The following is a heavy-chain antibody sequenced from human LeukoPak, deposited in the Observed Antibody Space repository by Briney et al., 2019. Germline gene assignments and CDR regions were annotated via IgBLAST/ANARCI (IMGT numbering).Heavy chain of an antibody. J-gene: IGHJ3*01. Sequence: GGSLRLSCAASGFSFDGYNMNWVRQAPGKGLEWVSFITATGGSRHYTDSVKGRFTISRDNAKNSLYIQMNSLRAEDTAVYYCARHGYNGFDVWGQGTMVTVSS. CDR2: ITATGGSR. V-gene: IGHV3-21*01. D-gene: IGHD5-12*01. CDR1: GFSFDGYN. CDR3: ARHGYNGFDV.